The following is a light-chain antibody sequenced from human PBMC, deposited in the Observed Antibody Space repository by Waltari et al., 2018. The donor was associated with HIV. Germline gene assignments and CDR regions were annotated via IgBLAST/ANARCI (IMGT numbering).Light chain of an antibody. J-gene: IGKJ1*01. CDR3: QQYYSTPWT. CDR1: QSVLYSFTDNNY. V-gene: IGKV4-1*01. CDR2: WAY. Sequence: DIVMTQSPDSLAVSLGERAPINCKSSQSVLYSFTDNNYLAWYQQKPGQPPKLLIYWAYTRESGVPDRFSGSGSGTDFALTISSLQSEDVAVYYCQQYYSTPWTFGQGTKVEIK.